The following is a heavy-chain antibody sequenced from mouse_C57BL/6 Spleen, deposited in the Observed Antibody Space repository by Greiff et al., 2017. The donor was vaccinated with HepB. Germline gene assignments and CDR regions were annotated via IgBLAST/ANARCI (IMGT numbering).Heavy chain of an antibody. D-gene: IGHD4-1*01. Sequence: EVQLQESGGGLVKPGGSLKLSCAASGFTFSDYGMHWVRQAPEKGLEWVAYISSGSSTIYYADTVKGRFTISRDNAKNTLFLQMTSLRSEDTAMYYCARNYWDDFDYWGQGTTLTVSS. J-gene: IGHJ2*01. V-gene: IGHV5-17*01. CDR1: GFTFSDYG. CDR2: ISSGSSTI. CDR3: ARNYWDDFDY.